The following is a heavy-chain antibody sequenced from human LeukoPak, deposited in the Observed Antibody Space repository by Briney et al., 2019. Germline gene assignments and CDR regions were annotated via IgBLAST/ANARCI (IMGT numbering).Heavy chain of an antibody. Sequence: SETLSLTCTVSGGSISSSSYYWSWIRQPAGKGLEWIGRIYTSGSTNYNPSLKSRVTMSVDTSKNQFSLKLSSVTAADTAVYYCARDLPKNTQLLPPHAFDIWGQGTMVTVSS. CDR2: IYTSGST. D-gene: IGHD1-7*01. CDR3: ARDLPKNTQLLPPHAFDI. J-gene: IGHJ3*02. V-gene: IGHV4-61*02. CDR1: GGSISSSSYY.